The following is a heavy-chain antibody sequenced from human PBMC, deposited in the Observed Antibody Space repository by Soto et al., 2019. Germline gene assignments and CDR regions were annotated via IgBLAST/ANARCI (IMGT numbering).Heavy chain of an antibody. CDR2: IIPIVGTA. CDR3: ARAYCSSTSCYGVDYYSYGMDV. J-gene: IGHJ6*02. V-gene: IGHV1-69*01. CDR1: GGTFSSYA. D-gene: IGHD2-2*01. Sequence: QVQLVQSGAEVKKPGSSVKVSCKASGGTFSSYAISWVRQAPGQGLEWMGGIIPIVGTANYAQKFQGRVTITADESTSTDYMELSSLRAEDTAVYYCARAYCSSTSCYGVDYYSYGMDVWGQGTTVTVSS.